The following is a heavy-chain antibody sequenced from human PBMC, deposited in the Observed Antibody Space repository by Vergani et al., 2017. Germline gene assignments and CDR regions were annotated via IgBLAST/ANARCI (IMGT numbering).Heavy chain of an antibody. CDR2: IWYDGSNK. CDR1: GFTFSSYG. V-gene: IGHV3-33*01. D-gene: IGHD6-13*01. CDR3: ARERYSRGGDFDY. J-gene: IGHJ4*02. Sequence: VQLVESGGGLVKPGGSLRLSCAASGFTFSSYGMHWVRQAPGKGLEWVAVIWYDGSNKYYADSVKGRFTISRDNSKNTLYLQMNSLRAEDTAVYYCARERYSRGGDFDYWGQGTLVTVSS.